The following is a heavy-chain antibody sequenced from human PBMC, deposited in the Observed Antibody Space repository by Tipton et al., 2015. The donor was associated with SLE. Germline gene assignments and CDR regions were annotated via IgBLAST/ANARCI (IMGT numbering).Heavy chain of an antibody. CDR2: IYTSGST. Sequence: TLSLTCTVSGGSISSGSYYWSWIRQPAGKGLEWIGYIYTSGSTNYNPSLKSRVTISVDTSKNQFSLKLSSVTAADTAVYYCARDLMVRGVDYWGQGTLVTVSS. D-gene: IGHD3-10*01. J-gene: IGHJ4*02. V-gene: IGHV4-61*09. CDR3: ARDLMVRGVDY. CDR1: GGSISSGSYY.